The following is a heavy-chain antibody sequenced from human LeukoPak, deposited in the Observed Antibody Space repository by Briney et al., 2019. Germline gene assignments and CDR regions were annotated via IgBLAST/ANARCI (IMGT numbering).Heavy chain of an antibody. CDR3: ASLRYIGNDYYFDY. CDR2: MNPNSGNT. CDR1: GYTFTSYY. D-gene: IGHD1-1*01. Sequence: ASVKVSCKASGYTFTSYYIKWVRQATGQGLEWMGWMNPNSGNTGYAQKFQGRVTITRNTSISTAYMELSSPRSEDTAFYNCASLRYIGNDYYFDYWGQGTLVTVSS. J-gene: IGHJ4*02. V-gene: IGHV1-8*03.